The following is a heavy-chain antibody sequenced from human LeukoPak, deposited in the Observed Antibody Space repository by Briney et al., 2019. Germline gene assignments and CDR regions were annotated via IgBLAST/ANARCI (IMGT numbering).Heavy chain of an antibody. Sequence: PGGSLRLSCAASGFTFSSHAMHWVRQAPGKGLEYVSAISSNGGSTYYANSVKGRFTISRDNSKNTLYLQMGSLRAEDMAVYYCARDPVAAAGGAFDIWGQGTMVTVSS. V-gene: IGHV3-64*01. D-gene: IGHD6-13*01. CDR1: GFTFSSHA. CDR3: ARDPVAAAGGAFDI. J-gene: IGHJ3*02. CDR2: ISSNGGST.